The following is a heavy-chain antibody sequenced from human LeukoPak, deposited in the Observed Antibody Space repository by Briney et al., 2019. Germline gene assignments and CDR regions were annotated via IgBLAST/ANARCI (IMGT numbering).Heavy chain of an antibody. CDR3: ARHSCTGNSCHFDY. J-gene: IGHJ4*02. CDR1: GYTFIDYY. Sequence: ASVKVSCKASGYTFIDYYMHWVRQAPGQGLEWMGIINPRGGSTTYAQKLQGRVTMTRDTSTSTVYMELRSLRSEDTALYYCARHSCTGNSCHFDYWGQGTLVTVSS. D-gene: IGHD2-8*02. V-gene: IGHV1-46*04. CDR2: INPRGGST.